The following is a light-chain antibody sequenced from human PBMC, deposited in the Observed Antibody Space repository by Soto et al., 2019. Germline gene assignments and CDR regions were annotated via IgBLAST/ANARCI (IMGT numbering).Light chain of an antibody. J-gene: IGKJ1*01. Sequence: EIVMTQSPATLSVSPGERATLSCRASQSVSSNLAWYQQKPGQAPRLLIYGASTRATGIPARFSGSGSGTDFTLTIGRLVPEDFAVYYCQQYLITPWTFGQGTKVDIK. CDR2: GAS. V-gene: IGKV3-15*01. CDR3: QQYLITPWT. CDR1: QSVSSN.